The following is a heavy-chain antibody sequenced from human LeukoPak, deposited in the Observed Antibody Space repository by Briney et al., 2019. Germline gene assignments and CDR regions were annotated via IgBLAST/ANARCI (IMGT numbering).Heavy chain of an antibody. V-gene: IGHV3-23*01. CDR1: GFTFRSYA. Sequence: GGSLRLSCAASGFTFRSYAMSWVRQAPGKGLEWVSGFSGSGGTYYADSVRGRFTISRDNSKNTLYLQMNSLRVEDTAIYYCAKGNCGDCFSGADYWGQGTLVTVSS. CDR2: FSGSGGT. D-gene: IGHD2-21*02. J-gene: IGHJ4*02. CDR3: AKGNCGDCFSGADY.